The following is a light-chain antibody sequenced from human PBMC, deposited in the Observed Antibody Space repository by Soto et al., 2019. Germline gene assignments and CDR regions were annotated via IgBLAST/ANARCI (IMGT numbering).Light chain of an antibody. CDR3: QSYASSLSGFYV. J-gene: IGLJ1*01. CDR1: SSNSGAGYG. CDR2: GNS. Sequence: QSVLTQPPSVSGAPGQRVNVSCTGSSSNSGAGYGVHWYQQLPGTAPRLLIFGNSNRPSGVPDRFSGSKSDTSASLAITGLQAEDEADYYCQSYASSLSGFYVFGTGTKLTVL. V-gene: IGLV1-40*01.